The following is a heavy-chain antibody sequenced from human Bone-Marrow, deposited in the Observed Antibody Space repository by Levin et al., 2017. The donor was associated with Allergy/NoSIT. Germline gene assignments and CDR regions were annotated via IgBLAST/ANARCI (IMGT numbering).Heavy chain of an antibody. CDR3: ARGGFFRSSGWYVVDY. Sequence: GSLRLSCAVYGGSFSGYYWSWIRQPPGKGLEWIGEINHSGSTNYNPSLKSRVTISVDTSKNQFSLKLSSVTAADTAVYYCARGGFFRSSGWYVVDYWGQGTLVTVSS. CDR1: GGSFSGYY. V-gene: IGHV4-34*01. D-gene: IGHD6-19*01. J-gene: IGHJ4*02. CDR2: INHSGST.